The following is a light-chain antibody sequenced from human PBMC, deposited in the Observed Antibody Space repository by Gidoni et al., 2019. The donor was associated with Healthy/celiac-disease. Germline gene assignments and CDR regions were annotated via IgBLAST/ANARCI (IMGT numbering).Light chain of an antibody. CDR2: DDS. J-gene: IGLJ2*01. Sequence: SYVLTQPPSVSVAPGQTARITCGGNNIGSKSVHWYQQKPGQAPVLGVDDDSDRTSGIPERFSGSNSGNTATLTISTVEAGDEADYYCQVWDSSSDVVFGGGTKLTVL. CDR3: QVWDSSSDVV. CDR1: NIGSKS. V-gene: IGLV3-21*02.